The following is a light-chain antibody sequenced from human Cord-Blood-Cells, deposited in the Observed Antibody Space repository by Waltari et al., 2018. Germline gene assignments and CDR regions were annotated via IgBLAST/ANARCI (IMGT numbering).Light chain of an antibody. CDR1: QGISSY. CDR2: AAS. J-gene: IGKJ3*01. CDR3: QQLNSYPR. V-gene: IGKV1-9*01. Sequence: DIQLTQSPSFLSASVVDRVTITCRASQGISSYLAWYQQKPGKAPKLLIYAASTLQSGVPSRFSGSGSGTEFTLTISSLQPEDFATYYCQQLNSYPRFGPGTKVDIK.